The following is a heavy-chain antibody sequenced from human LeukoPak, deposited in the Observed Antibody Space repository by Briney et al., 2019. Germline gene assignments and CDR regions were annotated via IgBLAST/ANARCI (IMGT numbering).Heavy chain of an antibody. J-gene: IGHJ3*02. CDR1: GYTFTGYY. D-gene: IGHD3-22*01. CDR3: ARNYYDSSGYYYFLFDI. Sequence: GASVKVSCKASGYTFTGYYMHWVRQAPGQGLEWMGWINPNSGGTNYAQKFQGRVTTTRDTSISTAYMELSRLRSDDTAVYYCARNYYDSSGYYYFLFDIWGQGTMVTVSS. V-gene: IGHV1-2*02. CDR2: INPNSGGT.